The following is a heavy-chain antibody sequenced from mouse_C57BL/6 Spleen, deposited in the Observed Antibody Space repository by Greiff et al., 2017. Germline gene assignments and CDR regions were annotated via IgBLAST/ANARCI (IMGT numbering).Heavy chain of an antibody. V-gene: IGHV5-4*01. J-gene: IGHJ2*01. D-gene: IGHD2-3*01. CDR2: ISDGGSYT. CDR1: GFTFSSYA. CDR3: AREGMYDGNPYFDY. Sequence: EVQLVESGGGLVKPGGSLKLSCAASGFTFSSYAMSWVRQTPEKRLEWVATISDGGSYTYYPANVKGRFTISRDKAKNNLYMQMSHLKTEDTAMYYCAREGMYDGNPYFDYWGQGTTLTVSS.